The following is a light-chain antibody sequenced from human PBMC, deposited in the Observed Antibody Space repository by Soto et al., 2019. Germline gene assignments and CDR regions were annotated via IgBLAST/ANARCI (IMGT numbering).Light chain of an antibody. J-gene: IGKJ1*01. CDR1: QSVDSW. CDR2: KAS. Sequence: DIQMTQSPSTLSASIGDRVTITGRASQSVDSWLAWYQQQPGKAPKLLIYKASSLQTGVPSRFSGSGSGTEFTLTISSLQPDDFATYYCQHYNDYSRVFGQGTKVEIK. CDR3: QHYNDYSRV. V-gene: IGKV1-5*03.